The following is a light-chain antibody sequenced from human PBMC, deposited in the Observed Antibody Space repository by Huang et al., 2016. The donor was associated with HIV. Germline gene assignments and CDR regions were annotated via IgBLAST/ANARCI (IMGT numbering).Light chain of an antibody. J-gene: IGKJ1*01. CDR2: AAS. V-gene: IGKV1-39*01. CDR1: QTINSY. CDR3: QQTYSSPRT. Sequence: DIQMTQSPSSLSASVGDRVTITCRASQTINSYLHWYQQKPGKAPQLLIYAASNLQSGVPSRLSGGGSGTDFTLTIISLQPEDFATYYCQQTYSSPRTFGQGTKVDIK.